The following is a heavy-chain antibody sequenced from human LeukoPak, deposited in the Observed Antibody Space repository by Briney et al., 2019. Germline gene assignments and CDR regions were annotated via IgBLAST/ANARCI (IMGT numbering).Heavy chain of an antibody. CDR2: ISWNSGSI. D-gene: IGHD6-19*01. CDR1: GFPFDNYG. J-gene: IGHJ5*02. V-gene: IGHV3-9*01. CDR3: AKEVAVAGTSWFDP. Sequence: GGPLRLSCAASGFPFDNYGMHGVRQAPGRGLDWVSGISWNSGSIGYADSVKGRFTISRDNAKNSLYLQMNSLRAEDTALYYCAKEVAVAGTSWFDPWGQGTLVTVSS.